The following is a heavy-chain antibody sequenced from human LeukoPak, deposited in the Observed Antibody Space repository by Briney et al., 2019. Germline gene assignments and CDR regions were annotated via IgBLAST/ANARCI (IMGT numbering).Heavy chain of an antibody. CDR3: ARIPYSSSWYFDY. D-gene: IGHD6-13*01. V-gene: IGHV3-66*01. CDR1: GFTFSSYS. J-gene: IGHJ4*02. Sequence: PGGSLRLSCAASGFTFSSYSMNWVRQAPGKGLEWVSVIYSGGSTYYADSVKGRFTISRDNSKNTLYLQMNSLRAEDTAVYYCARIPYSSSWYFDYWGQGTLVTVSS. CDR2: IYSGGST.